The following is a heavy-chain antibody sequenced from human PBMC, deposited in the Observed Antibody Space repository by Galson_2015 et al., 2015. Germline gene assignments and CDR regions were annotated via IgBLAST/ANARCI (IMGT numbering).Heavy chain of an antibody. V-gene: IGHV3-30*03. Sequence: SLRLSCAASGFTFSSYGMHWVRQAPGKGLEWVAVISYDGSNKYYADSVKGRFTISRDNSKNTLYLQMNSLRAEDTAVYYCATVVATDPAADAFDIWGQGTMVTVSS. D-gene: IGHD5-12*01. CDR2: ISYDGSNK. CDR1: GFTFSSYG. J-gene: IGHJ3*02. CDR3: ATVVATDPAADAFDI.